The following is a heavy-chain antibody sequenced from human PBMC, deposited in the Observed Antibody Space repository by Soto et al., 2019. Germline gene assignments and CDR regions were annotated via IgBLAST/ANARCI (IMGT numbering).Heavy chain of an antibody. D-gene: IGHD3-22*01. CDR1: GYSFFSHW. J-gene: IGHJ4*02. CDR3: ARRPWLSGYYDY. V-gene: IGHV5-51*01. CDR2: IYPADSET. Sequence: PWESLKISCKGSGYSFFSHWIGWVRQMPGKGLEWVGIIYPADSETRYSPSFQGQVTISVDKSINTAYLQWSSLKASDTAMYYCARRPWLSGYYDYWGQGTLVTVSS.